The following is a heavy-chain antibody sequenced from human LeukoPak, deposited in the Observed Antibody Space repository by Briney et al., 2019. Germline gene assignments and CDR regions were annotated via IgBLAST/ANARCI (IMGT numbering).Heavy chain of an antibody. CDR3: ARADRRQQPERTWFDL. CDR2: VYHNGSA. Sequence: PSETLSLTCGFSGDSIRSGGFYWSWIRQHPGKGLEWIGSVYHNGSAYYNPSLKSRLYMSVDTSKNQFSLKLSSVTAADTALYYCARADRRQQPERTWFDLWGQGTLVTVSS. D-gene: IGHD6-13*01. J-gene: IGHJ5*02. CDR1: GDSIRSGGFY. V-gene: IGHV4-31*11.